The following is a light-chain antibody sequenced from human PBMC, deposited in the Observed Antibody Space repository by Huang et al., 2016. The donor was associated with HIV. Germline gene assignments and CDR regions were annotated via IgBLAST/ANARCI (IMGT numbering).Light chain of an antibody. Sequence: DVVMTQSPLSLPVTLGQPASISCRSSQSLLHSAGNTYLIWLQQRPGHSPRRLIYKVSNRDSGVPDRFSGSGSGSDFTLRISRVEPEDVGVYYCMQGTHWPLTFGGGTKVEIK. CDR2: KVS. CDR3: MQGTHWPLT. V-gene: IGKV2-30*02. CDR1: QSLLHSAGNTY. J-gene: IGKJ4*01.